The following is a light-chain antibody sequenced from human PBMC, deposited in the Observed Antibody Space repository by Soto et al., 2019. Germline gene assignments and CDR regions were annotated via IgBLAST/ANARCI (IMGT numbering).Light chain of an antibody. V-gene: IGKV3-15*01. CDR1: QSLSGN. CDR3: QQYNSWPVT. CDR2: GAS. Sequence: EIVLTQSPGTLSLSPGERAILSYRASQSLSGNLDWYQQKPGQTPRLLIQGASTRATGIPARFSGSGSGTEFTLTISSLQSEDFAVYYCQQYNSWPVTFGPGTKVDIK. J-gene: IGKJ3*01.